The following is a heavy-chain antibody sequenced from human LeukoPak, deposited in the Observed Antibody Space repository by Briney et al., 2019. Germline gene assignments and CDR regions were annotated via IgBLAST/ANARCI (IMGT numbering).Heavy chain of an antibody. Sequence: ASVKASCTASGYTFTGYYMHWVRQAPGQGLEWMGRINPNSGGTNYAQKFQGRVTMTRDTSISTAYMELSRLRSDDTAVYYCAVFNYYDSSGYPKFDYWGQGTLVTVSS. CDR2: INPNSGGT. D-gene: IGHD3-22*01. CDR1: GYTFTGYY. CDR3: AVFNYYDSSGYPKFDY. J-gene: IGHJ4*02. V-gene: IGHV1-2*06.